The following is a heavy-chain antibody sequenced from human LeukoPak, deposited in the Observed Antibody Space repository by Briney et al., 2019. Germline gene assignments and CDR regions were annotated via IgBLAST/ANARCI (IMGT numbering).Heavy chain of an antibody. CDR3: AKDREEDTAMPHFDY. V-gene: IGHV3-21*01. D-gene: IGHD5-18*01. CDR1: GFTFSNYS. Sequence: PGGSLRLSCAASGFTFSNYSMNWVRQAPGKGLEWVSSIGSSGSYIYYADSVKGRFTISRDNSKNTLYLQMNSLRAEDTAVYYCAKDREEDTAMPHFDYWGQGTLVTVSS. CDR2: IGSSGSYI. J-gene: IGHJ4*02.